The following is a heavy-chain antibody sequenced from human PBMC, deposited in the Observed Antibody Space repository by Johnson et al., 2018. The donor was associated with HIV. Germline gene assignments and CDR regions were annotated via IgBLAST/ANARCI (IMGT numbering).Heavy chain of an antibody. Sequence: EVQLVESGGGLVQPGGSLRVSCAASGFTFSSYAMSWVRQAPGKGLEWVSTISGSGDNTYYADSVKGRFTISRDNSKNTLYLQMNSLRAEDTAVYYCATPQEGYSAFDIWGQGTMVTVSS. J-gene: IGHJ3*02. D-gene: IGHD2-15*01. CDR1: GFTFSSYA. V-gene: IGHV3-23*04. CDR3: ATPQEGYSAFDI. CDR2: ISGSGDNT.